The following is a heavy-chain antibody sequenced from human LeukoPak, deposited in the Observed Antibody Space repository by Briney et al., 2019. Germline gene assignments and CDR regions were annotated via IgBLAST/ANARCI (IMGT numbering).Heavy chain of an antibody. CDR3: TRWRSGTSD. Sequence: GGSLRLSCTASEFTFSSYAMSWVRQAPGEGLEWVGHTRNKANNYATEYAASVKGRFTISRDDSRNSVYLQMNSLRTEDTAVYYCTRWRSGTSDWGQGTLVTVSS. D-gene: IGHD4-23*01. CDR1: EFTFSSYA. CDR2: TRNKANNYAT. J-gene: IGHJ4*02. V-gene: IGHV3-72*01.